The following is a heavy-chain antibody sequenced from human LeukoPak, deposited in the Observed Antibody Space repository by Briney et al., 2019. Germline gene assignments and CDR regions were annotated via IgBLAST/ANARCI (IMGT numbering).Heavy chain of an antibody. V-gene: IGHV1-2*06. J-gene: IGHJ4*02. CDR2: INPNSGGT. CDR3: ARAGYDFWSGPLAFDY. D-gene: IGHD3-3*01. CDR1: GYTFTGYY. Sequence: SVKVSCKASGYTFTGYYMHWVRQAPGQGLEWMGRINPNSGGTNYAQKFQGRVTMTRDTSISTAYMELSSLRSEDTAVYYCARAGYDFWSGPLAFDYWGQGTLVTVSS.